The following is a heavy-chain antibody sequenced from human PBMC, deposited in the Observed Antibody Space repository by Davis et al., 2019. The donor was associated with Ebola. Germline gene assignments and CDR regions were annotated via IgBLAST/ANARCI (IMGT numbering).Heavy chain of an antibody. J-gene: IGHJ4*02. CDR3: ARGFADYYGSGSSY. D-gene: IGHD3-10*01. CDR1: GFTLSSYW. V-gene: IGHV3-7*01. CDR2: IKQDGSEK. Sequence: GESLKTSCAAPGFTLSSYWLSWVRPAPGKGLEWVANIKQDGSEKYYVDSVKGRFTIPRDNAKNSLYLQMNSLRAEDKAVYYCARGFADYYGSGSSYWGQGTLVTVSS.